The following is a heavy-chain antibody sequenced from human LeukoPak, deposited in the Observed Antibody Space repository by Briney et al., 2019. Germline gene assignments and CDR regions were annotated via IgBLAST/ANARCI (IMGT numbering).Heavy chain of an antibody. CDR1: GGSISSSSYY. D-gene: IGHD3-22*01. J-gene: IGHJ4*02. CDR2: IYYSGST. Sequence: PSETLSLTCTVSGGSISSSSYYWGWIRQPPGKGLEWIGSIYYSGSTYYNPSLKSRVTISVDTSKNQFSLKLSSVTAADTAVYYCAGIDGPLGPYSSGNFDYWGQGNLVTVSS. V-gene: IGHV4-39*07. CDR3: AGIDGPLGPYSSGNFDY.